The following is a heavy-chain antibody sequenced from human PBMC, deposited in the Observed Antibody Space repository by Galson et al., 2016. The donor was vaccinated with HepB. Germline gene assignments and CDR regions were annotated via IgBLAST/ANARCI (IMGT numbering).Heavy chain of an antibody. Sequence: TLSLTCTVSGGSINNGGYYWSWIRQHPGKGLEWIGYIFYSGSSFYNPSLKSRVSISIDTSQNQFSLRLSSVTAADTAVYYCARVRYSGHDPGLFIDSWGQGMPVSVSP. CDR1: GGSINNGGYY. CDR2: IFYSGSS. CDR3: ARVRYSGHDPGLFIDS. J-gene: IGHJ4*02. D-gene: IGHD5-12*01. V-gene: IGHV4-31*03.